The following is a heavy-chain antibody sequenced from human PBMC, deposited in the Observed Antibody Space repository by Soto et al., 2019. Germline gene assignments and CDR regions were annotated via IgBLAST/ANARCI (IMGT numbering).Heavy chain of an antibody. D-gene: IGHD6-13*01. J-gene: IGHJ4*02. Sequence: QVQLQESGPGLVKPSETLSLTCTVSGGSIRSYYWSWIRQPPGKGLQWIEYINYSGSTNYNPSLKSRVTISVDTSKNQFSLKLTSVTAADTAFYYCARYSRDGYTWGPYYFDYWGQGTLVTVSS. CDR1: GGSIRSYY. CDR2: INYSGST. CDR3: ARYSRDGYTWGPYYFDY. V-gene: IGHV4-59*13.